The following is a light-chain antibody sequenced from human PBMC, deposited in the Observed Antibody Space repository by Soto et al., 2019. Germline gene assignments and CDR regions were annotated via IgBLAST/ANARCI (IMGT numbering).Light chain of an antibody. Sequence: EIVMTQSPATLSVSPGERATLSCRARQSVSGNLAWYQQKPGQAPRLLLYRASTRAPGIPARFSGSGSGTELPLTISSVQSEDFAVYYCQQYNNWPPITFGQGTRLEIK. CDR2: RAS. J-gene: IGKJ5*01. CDR1: QSVSGN. V-gene: IGKV3-15*01. CDR3: QQYNNWPPIT.